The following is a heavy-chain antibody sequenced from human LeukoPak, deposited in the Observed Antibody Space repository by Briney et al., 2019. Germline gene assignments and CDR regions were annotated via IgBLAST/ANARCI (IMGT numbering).Heavy chain of an antibody. Sequence: ASVKVSCKASGYTFTSYGISWGRQAPGQGLEWMGLISAYNGRTNYAKKLQGRVTMTTATSTSTAYMELRSLRSDDTAVYYCARDPYSSSWGLWHYYYYMDVWGKGTTVTVSS. D-gene: IGHD6-13*01. V-gene: IGHV1-18*01. CDR2: ISAYNGRT. J-gene: IGHJ6*03. CDR3: ARDPYSSSWGLWHYYYYMDV. CDR1: GYTFTSYG.